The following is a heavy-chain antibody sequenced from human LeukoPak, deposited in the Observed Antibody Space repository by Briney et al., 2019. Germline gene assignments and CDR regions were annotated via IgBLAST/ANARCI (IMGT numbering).Heavy chain of an antibody. V-gene: IGHV1-2*02. CDR2: IDPRSGGT. J-gene: IGHJ4*02. Sequence: ASVKVSCKASGYTFTDYYMHWVRQAPGQGPEWMGWIDPRSGGTNYAQKFQGRVTMTRDTSISTAYMELSRLRSDDTAVYYCASSRSAYPGNWGQGTLVTVSS. CDR3: ASSRSAYPGN. CDR1: GYTFTDYY. D-gene: IGHD1-26*01.